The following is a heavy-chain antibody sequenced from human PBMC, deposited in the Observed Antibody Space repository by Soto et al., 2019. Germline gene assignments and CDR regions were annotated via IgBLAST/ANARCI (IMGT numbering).Heavy chain of an antibody. CDR3: ARDSWGIAARPNYYYYGMDV. D-gene: IGHD6-6*01. CDR2: IIPIFGTA. Sequence: SVKVSCKASGGTFSSYAISWVRQAPGQGLEWMGGIIPIFGTANYAQRFQGRVTITADESTSTAYMELSSLRSEDTAVYYCARDSWGIAARPNYYYYGMDVWGQGTTVTVSS. CDR1: GGTFSSYA. V-gene: IGHV1-69*13. J-gene: IGHJ6*02.